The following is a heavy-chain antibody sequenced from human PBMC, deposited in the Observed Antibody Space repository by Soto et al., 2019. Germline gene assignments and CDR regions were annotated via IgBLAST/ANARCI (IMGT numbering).Heavy chain of an antibody. J-gene: IGHJ4*02. D-gene: IGHD3-10*01. CDR2: ISYDGSNK. Sequence: GGSLRLSCAASGFTFSSYGMHWVRQAPGKGLEWVAVISYDGSNKYYADSVKGRFTISRDNSKNTLYLQMNSLRAEDTAVYYCAKAGSYGSGSYYAEIDYWGQGTLVTVSS. CDR1: GFTFSSYG. CDR3: AKAGSYGSGSYYAEIDY. V-gene: IGHV3-30*18.